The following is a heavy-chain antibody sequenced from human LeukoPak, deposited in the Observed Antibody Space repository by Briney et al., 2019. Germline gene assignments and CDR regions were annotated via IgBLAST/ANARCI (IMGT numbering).Heavy chain of an antibody. V-gene: IGHV4-4*07. CDR1: GDSFSSYF. D-gene: IGHD2-8*02. J-gene: IGHJ6*03. CDR2: LHASGGA. Sequence: SETLSLTCNVSGDSFSSYFWSWIRQPAGKGLEWIGRLHASGGANYNPSLKSRVTVSLDTSKNQLSLKLMSVPAADSAVYYCAREITGPPTYYYYYMDVWGKGTTVTVSS. CDR3: AREITGPPTYYYYYMDV.